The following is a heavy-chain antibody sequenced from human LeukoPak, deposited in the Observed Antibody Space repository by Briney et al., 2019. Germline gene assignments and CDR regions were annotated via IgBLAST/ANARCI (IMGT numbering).Heavy chain of an antibody. D-gene: IGHD2-2*01. J-gene: IGHJ6*02. CDR2: VSGSGSDT. V-gene: IGHV3-23*01. CDR3: ATSDVVPAAFYYYYGMDV. CDR1: KFNFINYG. Sequence: PGGSLRLPCATSKFNFINYGLTWVRQAPGKGLEWVSSVSGSGSDTQYADSVKGRFTISRDNSKNTLYLQMNSLRAEDTAVYYCATSDVVPAAFYYYYGMDVWGQGTAVTVSS.